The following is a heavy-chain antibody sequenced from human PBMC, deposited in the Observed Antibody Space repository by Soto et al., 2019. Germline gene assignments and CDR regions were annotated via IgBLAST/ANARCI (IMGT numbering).Heavy chain of an antibody. CDR2: IYPGDSDT. J-gene: IGHJ6*02. V-gene: IGHV5-51*01. CDR3: AASIFYYGMDV. CDR1: GYTCTNYW. Sequence: PGESLKISCKGSGYTCTNYWIGWVRQMPGKGLEWMGIIYPGDSDTKYNPSFQGQVTISADKSITTTYLQWSSLKASDTAIYYCAASIFYYGMDVWGQGTTVTVAS.